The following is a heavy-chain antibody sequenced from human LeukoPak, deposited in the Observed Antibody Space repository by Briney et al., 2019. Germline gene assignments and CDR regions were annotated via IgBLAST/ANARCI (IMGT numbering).Heavy chain of an antibody. J-gene: IGHJ4*02. CDR1: GFTFDDYA. CDR2: ISWNSGSI. V-gene: IGHV3-9*01. Sequence: AGGSLRLSCAASGFTFDDYAMHWVRQAPGKGLEWVSGISWNSGSIGYADSVKGRFTISRDNAKNSLYLQMNSLRAEDTALYYCAKDGRWLQFGYFGYWGQGTLVTVSS. CDR3: AKDGRWLQFGYFGY. D-gene: IGHD5-24*01.